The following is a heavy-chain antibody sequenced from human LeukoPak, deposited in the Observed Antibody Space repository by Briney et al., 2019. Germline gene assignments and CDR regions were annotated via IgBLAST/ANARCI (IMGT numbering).Heavy chain of an antibody. CDR2: ISSTSSYI. V-gene: IGHV3-21*01. CDR3: ARVPSDY. J-gene: IGHJ4*02. CDR1: GFTFSGYT. Sequence: GGSLRLSCAASGFTFSGYTMNWVRQAPGKGLEWVSSISSTSSYIYYADSVKGRFTISRDNAKNSLYLQMNSLRAEDTAMYRCARVPSDYWGQGTLVTVSS.